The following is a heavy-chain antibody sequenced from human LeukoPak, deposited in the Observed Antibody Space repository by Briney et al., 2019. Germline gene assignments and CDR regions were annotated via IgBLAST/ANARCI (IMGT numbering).Heavy chain of an antibody. D-gene: IGHD3-10*02. CDR3: AELGITMIGGV. J-gene: IGHJ6*04. CDR2: ISSSSSSI. Sequence: PGGSLRLSCAASGFTFSSYSMNWVRQAPGKGLEWVSSISSSSSSINNADSVNGRFTISRDNTKKSLYLQMNSLRAEDTAVYYCAELGITMIGGVWGKGTTVTISS. V-gene: IGHV3-21*01. CDR1: GFTFSSYS.